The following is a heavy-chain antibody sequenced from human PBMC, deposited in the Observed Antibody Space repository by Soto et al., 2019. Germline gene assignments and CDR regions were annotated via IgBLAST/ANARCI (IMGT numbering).Heavy chain of an antibody. V-gene: IGHV1-69*13. J-gene: IGHJ3*02. D-gene: IGHD1-26*01. Sequence: ASVKVSCKASGGTFSSYAISWVRQAPGQGLEWMGGIIPIFGTANYAQKFQGRVTITADESTSTAYMELSSLRSEDTAVYYCARNSWGLQFGAFDIWGQGTMVTVSS. CDR2: IIPIFGTA. CDR1: GGTFSSYA. CDR3: ARNSWGLQFGAFDI.